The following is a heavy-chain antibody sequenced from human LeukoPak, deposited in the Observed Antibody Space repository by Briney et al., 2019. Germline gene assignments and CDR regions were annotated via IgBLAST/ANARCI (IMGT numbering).Heavy chain of an antibody. V-gene: IGHV3-30*03. CDR1: GFTFSNYG. CDR2: ISYDGSNK. Sequence: GRSLRLSCAASGFTFSNYGIHWVRQAPGKGLEWVAVISYDGSNKYYADSVKGRFTISRDNSKNTVHLQMNSLRAEDTAMYYCARDEGPFDYWGQGTLVTVSS. J-gene: IGHJ4*02. CDR3: ARDEGPFDY.